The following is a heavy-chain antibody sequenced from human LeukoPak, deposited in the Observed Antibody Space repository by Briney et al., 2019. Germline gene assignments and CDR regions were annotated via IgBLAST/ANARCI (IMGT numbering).Heavy chain of an antibody. CDR3: ATLDSSREYFQH. CDR2: ISSSGSTI. Sequence: GGSLRLSCAASGFSVSNTYMNWVRQAPGKGLEWVSYISSSGSTIYYADSVKGRFTISRDNAKNSLYLQMNSLRAEDTAVYYCATLDSSREYFQHWGQGTLVTVSS. V-gene: IGHV3-11*04. D-gene: IGHD6-6*01. J-gene: IGHJ1*01. CDR1: GFSVSNTY.